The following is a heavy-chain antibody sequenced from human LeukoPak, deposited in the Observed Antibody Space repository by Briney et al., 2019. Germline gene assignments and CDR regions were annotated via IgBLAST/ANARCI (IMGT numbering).Heavy chain of an antibody. Sequence: GESLKISCKGSGYSFTSYWIGWVRQMPGKGLEWMGIIYPGDSDTRYSPSFQGQVTISADKSISTAYLQWSSLKASDTAMYSCARRKAVAGTDYYYYGMDVWGQGTTVTVSS. CDR1: GYSFTSYW. V-gene: IGHV5-51*01. CDR2: IYPGDSDT. CDR3: ARRKAVAGTDYYYYGMDV. D-gene: IGHD6-19*01. J-gene: IGHJ6*02.